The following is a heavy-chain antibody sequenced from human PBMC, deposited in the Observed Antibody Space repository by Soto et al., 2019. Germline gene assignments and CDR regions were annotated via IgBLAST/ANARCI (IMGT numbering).Heavy chain of an antibody. CDR2: INPNSGGT. CDR3: ARGPLGYCSSTSCYNSDY. CDR1: GYTFTGYY. J-gene: IGHJ4*02. Sequence: ASVKVSCKASGYTFTGYYMHWVRQAPGQGLERMGWINPNSGGTNYAQKFQGRVTMTRDTSISTAYMELSRLRSDDTAVYYCARGPLGYCSSTSCYNSDYWGQGTLVTVSS. V-gene: IGHV1-2*02. D-gene: IGHD2-2*02.